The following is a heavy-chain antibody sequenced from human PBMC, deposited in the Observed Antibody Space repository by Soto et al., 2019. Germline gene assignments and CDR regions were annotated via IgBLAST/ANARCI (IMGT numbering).Heavy chain of an antibody. J-gene: IGHJ4*02. Sequence: ASVKVSCKASGYTFTSYGISWVRQAPGQGLEWMGWISAYNGNTNYAQKLQGRVTMTTDTSTGTAYMELRSLGSDDTAVYYCARPSGSSSFYFDYWGQGTLVTVSS. CDR2: ISAYNGNT. D-gene: IGHD6-6*01. CDR3: ARPSGSSSFYFDY. V-gene: IGHV1-18*01. CDR1: GYTFTSYG.